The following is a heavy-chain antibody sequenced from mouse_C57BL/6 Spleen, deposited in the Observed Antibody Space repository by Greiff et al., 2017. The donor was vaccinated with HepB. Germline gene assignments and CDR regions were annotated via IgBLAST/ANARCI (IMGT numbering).Heavy chain of an antibody. CDR1: GYTFTSYC. Sequence: QVQLQQPGAELVKPGASVKMSCKASGYTFTSYCITWVKQRPGQGLEWIGDIYPGSGSTNYNEKFKSKATVTVDTSSSTAYMQLSSLTSEDSAVYYCARGGDYGNWYFDVWGTGTTVTVSS. CDR2: IYPGSGST. CDR3: ARGGDYGNWYFDV. V-gene: IGHV1-55*01. D-gene: IGHD2-1*01. J-gene: IGHJ1*03.